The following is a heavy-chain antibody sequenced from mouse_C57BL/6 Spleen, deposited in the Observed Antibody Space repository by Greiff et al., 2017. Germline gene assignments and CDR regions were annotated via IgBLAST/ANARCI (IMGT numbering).Heavy chain of an antibody. CDR2: IDPCNGGT. CDR3: AGYHGDGCGYWYCDV. J-gene: IGHJ1*03. D-gene: IGHD1-1*02. CDR1: GYTFTSYW. Sequence: QVQLQQSGAELVRPGASVKLSCKASGYTFTSYWMHWVKQRPGQGLEWIGNIDPCNGGTNYNEKFKSKATLTVDKSSSTAYMQLSSLTSEDSAVXNCAGYHGDGCGYWYCDVWGTGTTVTVSS. V-gene: IGHV1-53*01.